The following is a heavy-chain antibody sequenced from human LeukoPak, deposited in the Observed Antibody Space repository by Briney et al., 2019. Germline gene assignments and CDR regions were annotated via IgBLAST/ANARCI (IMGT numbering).Heavy chain of an antibody. V-gene: IGHV3-74*01. CDR3: VRGLYNERGVDY. CDR2: INSAGDTT. D-gene: IGHD1-1*01. J-gene: IGHJ4*02. Sequence: GGSLRLSCAASGFTFSDSWMHWVRQAAGRGLVWVSRINSAGDTTSYADSVKGRFTISRDNAKNTVHLQMNSVRAEDTAVYYCVRGLYNERGVDYWGQGTLVTVSS. CDR1: GFTFSDSW.